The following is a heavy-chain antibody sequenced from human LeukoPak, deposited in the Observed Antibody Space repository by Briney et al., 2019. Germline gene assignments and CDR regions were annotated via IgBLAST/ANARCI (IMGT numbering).Heavy chain of an antibody. Sequence: SETLSLTCNVSGASMSNYYWVWIRQPPGKGLEWIGSIYHSGTTYSGSTYYNPSLRSRVIVSVDTSKNHFSLKMSSVTAADTAVYYCARDLASCAGDCYSDGFDYWGQGALVTVSS. V-gene: IGHV4-39*07. CDR3: ARDLASCAGDCYSDGFDY. CDR2: IYHSGTTYSGST. CDR1: GASMSNYY. D-gene: IGHD2-21*02. J-gene: IGHJ4*02.